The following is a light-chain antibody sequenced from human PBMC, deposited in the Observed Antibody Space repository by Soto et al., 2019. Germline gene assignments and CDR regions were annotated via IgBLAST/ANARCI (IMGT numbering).Light chain of an antibody. CDR3: QQRSNWPPIT. Sequence: EVLMTQSPDTLYVSPGERVTLSCRASQSISDKLAWYQQKPGQGPRLLVYRGSIRTLGIPARFSGSESGTEFTLTISSLEPEDLAVYYCQQRSNWPPITFGQGTRLEIK. V-gene: IGKV3-11*01. CDR1: QSISDK. J-gene: IGKJ5*01. CDR2: RGS.